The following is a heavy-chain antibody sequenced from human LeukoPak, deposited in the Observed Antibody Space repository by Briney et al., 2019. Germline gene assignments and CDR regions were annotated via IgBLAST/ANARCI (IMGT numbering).Heavy chain of an antibody. J-gene: IGHJ5*02. V-gene: IGHV4-31*03. CDR1: GGSISSGGYY. CDR2: IYYSGST. Sequence: SETLSLTCTVPGGSISSGGYYWSWIRQYPGKGLEWIGYIYYSGSTYYNPSLKSRVTISVDTSKNQFSLKLSSVTAADTAVYYCARARPSSTICRAWGQGTLVTVSS. D-gene: IGHD5/OR15-5a*01. CDR3: ARARPSSTICRA.